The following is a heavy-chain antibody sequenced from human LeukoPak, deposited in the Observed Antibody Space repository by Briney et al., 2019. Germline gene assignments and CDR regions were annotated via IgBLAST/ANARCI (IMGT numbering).Heavy chain of an antibody. CDR1: GDSVSNNLAA. V-gene: IGHV6-1*01. CDR2: TYYRSQWYY. CDR3: ARDHAGLGY. J-gene: IGHJ4*02. Sequence: SQTLSLTCAISGDSVSNNLAAWNWIRQSPSRGLEWLGRTYYRSQWYYDYAEPVRSRLTIFVDTSKNQFSLHLNSVTPVDTAVYYCARDHAGLGYWGKGTLVTVSS.